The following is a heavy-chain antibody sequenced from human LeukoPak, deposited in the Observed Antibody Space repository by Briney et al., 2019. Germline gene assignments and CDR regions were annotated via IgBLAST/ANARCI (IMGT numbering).Heavy chain of an antibody. CDR2: ISGSGGST. CDR1: GFTFSSYA. CDR3: AKHLSKYYYYAMDV. V-gene: IGHV3-23*01. Sequence: PGGSLRLSCAASGFTFSSYAMSWVRQAPGKGLEWVSAISGSGGSTSYAHSVKGRFTISRDNSKNTLFLQMNSLRAEDTAVYYCAKHLSKYYYYAMDVWGQGTTVTVSS. J-gene: IGHJ6*02.